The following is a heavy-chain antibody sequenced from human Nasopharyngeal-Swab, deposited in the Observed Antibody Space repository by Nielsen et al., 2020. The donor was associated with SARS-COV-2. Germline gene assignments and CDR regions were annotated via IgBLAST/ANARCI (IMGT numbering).Heavy chain of an antibody. CDR3: VKGTASLDF. CDR2: LNSAGTAT. D-gene: IGHD2-21*02. J-gene: IGHJ4*02. Sequence: GGSLRLSCAVSGFMLSSSGMSWVRQAPGKGLEWVSGLNSAGTATYYADSVRGRFTISRDKSQNTLHLQMSSLRAEDTAVYYCVKGTASLDFWGQGTLVTVSS. V-gene: IGHV3-23*01. CDR1: GFMLSSSG.